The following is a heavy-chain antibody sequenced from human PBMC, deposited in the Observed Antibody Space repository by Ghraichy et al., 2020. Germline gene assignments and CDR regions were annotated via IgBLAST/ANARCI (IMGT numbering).Heavy chain of an antibody. Sequence: GGSLRLSCAASGFTFSSYSMNWVRQAPGKGLEWVSSISSSSSYIYYADSVKGRFTISRDNAKNSLYLQMNSLRAEDTAVYYCARDLGEGQWLPYFDYWGQGTLVTVSS. CDR1: GFTFSSYS. J-gene: IGHJ4*02. CDR3: ARDLGEGQWLPYFDY. V-gene: IGHV3-21*01. CDR2: ISSSSSYI. D-gene: IGHD6-19*01.